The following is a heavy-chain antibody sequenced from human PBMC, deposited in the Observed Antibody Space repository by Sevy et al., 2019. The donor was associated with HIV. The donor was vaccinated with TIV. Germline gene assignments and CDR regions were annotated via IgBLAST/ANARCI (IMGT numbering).Heavy chain of an antibody. D-gene: IGHD6-19*01. CDR2: ISNSGANT. V-gene: IGHV3-23*01. J-gene: IGHJ4*02. Sequence: WGSLRLSCAASGFTFTNYGMHWVRQAPGKGLEWVSGISNSGANTYYADSVRGRFTVSRDNSKNTVYLQLNSLRAEDTAIYYCAKEWTLLSDWYGEFDYWGQGTLATVSS. CDR1: GFTFTNYG. CDR3: AKEWTLLSDWYGEFDY.